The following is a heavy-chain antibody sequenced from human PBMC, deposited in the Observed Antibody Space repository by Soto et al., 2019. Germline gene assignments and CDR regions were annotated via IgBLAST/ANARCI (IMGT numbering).Heavy chain of an antibody. D-gene: IGHD1-1*01. CDR1: GGSISSYY. V-gene: IGHV4-59*05. CDR3: GRRRPNYFDY. Sequence: SETLSLTCTVSGGSISSYYWSWIRQSPGKGLEWIGSIYYSGSTYYNPSLKIRVTISVDTSKNQFSLKLSSVTAADTAVYYCGRRRPNYFDYWGQGTLVTVSS. CDR2: IYYSGST. J-gene: IGHJ4*02.